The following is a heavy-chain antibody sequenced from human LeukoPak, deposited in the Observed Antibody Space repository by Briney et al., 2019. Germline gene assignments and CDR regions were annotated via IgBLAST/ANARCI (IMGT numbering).Heavy chain of an antibody. D-gene: IGHD3-9*01. J-gene: IGHJ5*02. Sequence: ASVKVSCKASGYTFTSYGISWVRQAPRQGLEWMGWISAYNGNTNYAQKLQGRVTMTTDTSTSTAYMELRSLRSDDTAVYYCAREGDYDILTGYPNWFDPWGQGTLVTVSS. V-gene: IGHV1-18*01. CDR1: GYTFTSYG. CDR3: AREGDYDILTGYPNWFDP. CDR2: ISAYNGNT.